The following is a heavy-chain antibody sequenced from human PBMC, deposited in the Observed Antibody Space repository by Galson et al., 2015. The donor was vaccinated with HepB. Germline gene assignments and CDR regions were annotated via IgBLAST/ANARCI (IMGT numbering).Heavy chain of an antibody. CDR1: GFTFSSYG. CDR3: ANSRYPYLDYYGMDV. Sequence: SLRLSCAASGFTFSSYGMHWVRQAPGKGLEWVAFIRYDGSNKYYADSVKGRFTISRDNSKNTLYLQMNSLRAEDTAVYYCANSRYPYLDYYGMDVWGQGTTVTVSS. CDR2: IRYDGSNK. D-gene: IGHD6-13*01. V-gene: IGHV3-30*02. J-gene: IGHJ6*02.